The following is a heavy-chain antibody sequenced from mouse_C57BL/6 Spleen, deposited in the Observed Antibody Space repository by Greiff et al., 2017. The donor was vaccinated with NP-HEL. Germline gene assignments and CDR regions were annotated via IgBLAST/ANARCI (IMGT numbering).Heavy chain of an antibody. V-gene: IGHV14-4*01. D-gene: IGHD1-1*01. CDR1: GFNIKDDY. Sequence: EVQLQQSGAELVRPGASVKLSCTASGFNIKDDYMHWVKQRPEQGLEWIGWIDPENGDTEYASRFQGKATITADTSSNTAYLQLSSLTSEDTAVYYCTIYGRVAMDYWGQGTSVTVSS. CDR2: IDPENGDT. J-gene: IGHJ4*01. CDR3: TIYGRVAMDY.